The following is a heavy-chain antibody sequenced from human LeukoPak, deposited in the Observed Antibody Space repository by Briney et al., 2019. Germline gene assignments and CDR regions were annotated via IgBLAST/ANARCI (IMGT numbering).Heavy chain of an antibody. CDR1: GYRFTTYW. J-gene: IGHJ4*02. V-gene: IGHV5-51*01. D-gene: IGHD5/OR15-5a*01. Sequence: GESLKISCKGSGYRFTTYWIGWVRQMPGKGLEWMGIIYPGDSDTRYSQSFQGQVTISADKSNSTAYLQWSSLKASDSAMYYCARSAMAMVSTGTDYWGQGTLVTVSS. CDR2: IYPGDSDT. CDR3: ARSAMAMVSTGTDY.